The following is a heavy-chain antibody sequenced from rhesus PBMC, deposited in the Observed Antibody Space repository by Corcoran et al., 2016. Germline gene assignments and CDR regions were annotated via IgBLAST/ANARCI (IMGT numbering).Heavy chain of an antibody. V-gene: IGHV4S10*01. D-gene: IGHD3-34*01. CDR1: GGSISDSYR. J-gene: IGHJ2*01. Sequence: QVQLQESGPGVVKPSETLSLTCAVSGGSISDSYRWSWIRQPPGKGLEWIGYIYGSSTSTNYNPSLKSLVTISKDTSKNQFSLKLSSVTAADTAVYYCARGMGGSGYFDLWGPGTPITISS. CDR2: IYGSSTST. CDR3: ARGMGGSGYFDL.